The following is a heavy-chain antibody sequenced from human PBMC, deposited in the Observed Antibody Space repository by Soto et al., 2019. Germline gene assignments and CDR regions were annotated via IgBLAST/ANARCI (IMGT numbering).Heavy chain of an antibody. CDR1: GCTFRNAW. D-gene: IGHD2-15*01. CDR3: TTGYCSGGSCYPGAFDI. V-gene: IGHV3-15*01. J-gene: IGHJ3*02. CDR2: IKSKTDGGTT. Sequence: GGSLRLSWAAAGCTFRNAWRSWVRQAPGKGLEWVGRIKSKTDGGTTDYAAPVKGRFTISRGDSKNTLYLQMNSLKTEDTAVYYCTTGYCSGGSCYPGAFDIWGQGTMVTVSS.